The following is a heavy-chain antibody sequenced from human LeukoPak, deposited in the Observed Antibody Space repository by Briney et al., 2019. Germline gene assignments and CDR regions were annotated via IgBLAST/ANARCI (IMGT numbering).Heavy chain of an antibody. CDR2: TYSGDTT. D-gene: IGHD1-14*01. J-gene: IGHJ4*02. CDR1: GFTFSNYW. CDR3: ARERPDSRNLDS. Sequence: SGGSLRLSCAASGFTFSNYWMHWVRQAPGKVLVWVSITYSGDTTYYADSVKGRFIISRDDSKNTLSLQMNDLRVEDTAVYYCARERPDSRNLDSWGRGALVTVSS. V-gene: IGHV3-66*01.